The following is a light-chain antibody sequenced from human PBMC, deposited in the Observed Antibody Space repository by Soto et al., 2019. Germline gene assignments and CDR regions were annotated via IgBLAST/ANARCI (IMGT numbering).Light chain of an antibody. CDR1: SSDVGGYNY. Sequence: QSALTQPPSASGSPGQSVAISCTGTSSDVGGYNYVSWYQQHPGKAPKLMIYEVNKRPSGVPDRFSGSKSGNTASLTVSGLQAEDEADYYCQTWCTGFQFFGGGTKVTVL. CDR3: QTWCTGFQF. CDR2: EVN. V-gene: IGLV2-8*01. J-gene: IGLJ2*01.